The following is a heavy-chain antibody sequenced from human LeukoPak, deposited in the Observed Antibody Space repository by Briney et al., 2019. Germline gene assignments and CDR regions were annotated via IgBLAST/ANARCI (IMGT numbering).Heavy chain of an antibody. D-gene: IGHD2-21*02. V-gene: IGHV1-18*01. Sequence: AAAKVSRKPSGYSFTSYGISWVRQAPSQGREGVGWISGYNGNTIYAQKLQGRVSMTTHTSTSTAYVDLGSLRSDDTAVYYCARDYCNNPTCHTRQFHYWGQGPLVTVSS. CDR1: GYSFTSYG. CDR2: ISGYNGNT. J-gene: IGHJ4*02. CDR3: ARDYCNNPTCHTRQFHY.